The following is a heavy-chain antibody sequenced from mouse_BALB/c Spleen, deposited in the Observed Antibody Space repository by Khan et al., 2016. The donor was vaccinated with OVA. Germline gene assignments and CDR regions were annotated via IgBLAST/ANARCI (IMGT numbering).Heavy chain of an antibody. CDR2: IWGGGGT. Sequence: QVQLKQSGPGLVAPSQSLSITCTVSGFSLPRYNIHWVRQPPGKGLEWLGMIWGGGGTDYNSTLKSRLSIRKDKSKSQVLLKMNSLQTDDTAMYFCARAYYRYDGYYAMDYWGQGTSVTVSS. D-gene: IGHD2-14*01. CDR3: ARAYYRYDGYYAMDY. V-gene: IGHV2-6-4*01. CDR1: GFSLPRYN. J-gene: IGHJ4*01.